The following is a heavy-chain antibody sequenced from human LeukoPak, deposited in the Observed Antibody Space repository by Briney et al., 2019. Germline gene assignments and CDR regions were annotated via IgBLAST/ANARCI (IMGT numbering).Heavy chain of an antibody. Sequence: SETLSLTCTVSGGSISSYYWSWIRQHPGKGLEWIGYIYYSGSTYYNPSLKSRVTISVDTSKNQFSLKLSSVTAADTAVYYCARDRGAYAYIDYWGQGTLVTVSS. CDR1: GGSISSYY. CDR2: IYYSGST. CDR3: ARDRGAYAYIDY. D-gene: IGHD5-24*01. J-gene: IGHJ4*02. V-gene: IGHV4-59*06.